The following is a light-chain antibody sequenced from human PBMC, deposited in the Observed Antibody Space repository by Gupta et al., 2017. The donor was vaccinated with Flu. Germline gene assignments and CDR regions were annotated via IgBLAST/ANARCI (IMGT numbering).Light chain of an antibody. V-gene: IGKV1-39*01. CDR1: QSSSRS. J-gene: IGKJ1*01. CDR3: QQRYSTPPS. CDR2: AAS. Sequence: PSSRSAAVGDRVTSTCRASQSSSRSLNWYQHEPGKAPKLLIYAASRVKSGVPSRFSGSGSGTDFTLTIRRRQPEEFATYCCQQRYSTPPSFGEGTKVEIK.